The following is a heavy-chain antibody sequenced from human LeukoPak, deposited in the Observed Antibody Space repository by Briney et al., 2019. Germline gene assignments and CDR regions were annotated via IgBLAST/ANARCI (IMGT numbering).Heavy chain of an antibody. CDR1: GFTFSSYA. D-gene: IGHD2-2*02. CDR3: ARDTAVPAAIRGDAFDI. V-gene: IGHV3-23*01. Sequence: GGSLRLSCAASGFTFSSYAMSWVRQAPGKGLEWVSAISGSGGSTYYADSVKGRFTISRDNAKNSLYLQMNSLRAEDTAVYYCARDTAVPAAIRGDAFDIWGQGTMVTVSS. J-gene: IGHJ3*02. CDR2: ISGSGGST.